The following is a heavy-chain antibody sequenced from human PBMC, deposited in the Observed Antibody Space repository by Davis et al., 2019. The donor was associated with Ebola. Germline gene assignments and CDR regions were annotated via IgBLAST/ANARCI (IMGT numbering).Heavy chain of an antibody. CDR2: IYYSGST. V-gene: IGHV4-31*03. CDR3: ARGAYSSSWYHFDY. D-gene: IGHD6-13*01. Sequence: MPSETLSLTCTVSGGSISSGGYYWSWIRQHPGKGLEWIGYIYYSGSTYYNPSLKSRVTISVDTSKNQFSLKLSSVTAADTAVYYCARGAYSSSWYHFDYWGQGTLVTVSS. J-gene: IGHJ4*02. CDR1: GGSISSGGYY.